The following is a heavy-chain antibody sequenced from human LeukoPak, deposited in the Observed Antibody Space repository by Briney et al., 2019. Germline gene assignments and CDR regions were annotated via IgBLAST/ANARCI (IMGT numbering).Heavy chain of an antibody. Sequence: SETLSLTCTVSGGSISSYYWSWIGQPPGKGLEWIGYIYYSGSTNYNPSLKSRVTISVDTSKNQFSLKLSSVTAADTAVYYCAGGPVITFDYWGQGTLVTVSS. CDR1: GGSISSYY. D-gene: IGHD3-22*01. CDR2: IYYSGST. V-gene: IGHV4-59*01. J-gene: IGHJ4*02. CDR3: AGGPVITFDY.